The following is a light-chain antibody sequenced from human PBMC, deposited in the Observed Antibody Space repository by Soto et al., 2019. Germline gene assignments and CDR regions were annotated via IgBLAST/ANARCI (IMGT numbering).Light chain of an antibody. CDR2: GAS. CDR3: QHYNAWPPGT. V-gene: IGKV3-15*01. CDR1: QSVGSS. Sequence: DIVMTQSPAALSVSPGERATLSCRASQSVGSSVAWYQQKPGQAPRFLMYGASTRAAGVPARLIGSGSETAFSLPISSLLAEDFAVDYCQHYNAWPPGTFGRGTKLEIK. J-gene: IGKJ2*02.